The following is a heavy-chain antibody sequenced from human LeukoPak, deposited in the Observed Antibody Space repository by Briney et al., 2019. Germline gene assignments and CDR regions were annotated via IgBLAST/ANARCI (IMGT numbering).Heavy chain of an antibody. Sequence: GGSLRLSCAAFGFTFSDYYMTWIRQAPGKGLEWVSYISTRSSSTDYADSVKGRFTISRDNAKNSLYLQMNSLRAEDTAAYYCAREDKWYFDLWGRGTLVTVSS. J-gene: IGHJ2*01. CDR3: AREDKWYFDL. CDR2: ISTRSSST. V-gene: IGHV3-11*05. CDR1: GFTFSDYY.